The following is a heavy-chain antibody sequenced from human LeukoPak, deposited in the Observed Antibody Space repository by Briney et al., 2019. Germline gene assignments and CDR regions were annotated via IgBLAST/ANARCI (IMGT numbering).Heavy chain of an antibody. V-gene: IGHV3-21*01. J-gene: IGHJ2*01. CDR3: ARGRGIGVAGNWYYDL. D-gene: IGHD6-19*01. CDR1: GFTFSSYN. CDR2: ITSGSSYR. Sequence: GGSLRLSCAASGFTFSSYNMNWVRQAPGKGLEWVSSITSGSSYRFYADSVKGRFTISRDNAKNSLYLQMNSLRAEDTAVYYCARGRGIGVAGNWYYDLWGRGTLVTVSS.